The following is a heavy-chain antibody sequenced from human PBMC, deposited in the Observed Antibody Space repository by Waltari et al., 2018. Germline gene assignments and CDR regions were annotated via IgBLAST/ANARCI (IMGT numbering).Heavy chain of an antibody. CDR2: INHGGST. D-gene: IGHD6-13*01. V-gene: IGHV4-34*01. CDR3: ARMSTRYSSSWYLNY. CDR1: GGSFSGYY. Sequence: QVQLQQWGAGLLKPSETLSLTCAVYGGSFSGYYWSWIRQPPGKGLEWLGAINHGGSTNDNPYLKRRVTISVDTSTNQFSLKLSSVTAADTAVYYCARMSTRYSSSWYLNYWGQGTLVTVSS. J-gene: IGHJ4*02.